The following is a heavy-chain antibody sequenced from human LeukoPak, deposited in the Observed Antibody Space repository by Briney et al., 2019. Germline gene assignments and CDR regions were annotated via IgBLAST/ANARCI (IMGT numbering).Heavy chain of an antibody. CDR1: GGSISSSSYY. Sequence: SETLSLTCTVSGGSISSSSYYWGWIRQPPGKGLEWIGSIYYSGSTYYNPSLKSRVTISVDTSKHQFSLKLSSVTAADTAVYYCARRGVAAAGRFDYWGQGTLVTVSS. J-gene: IGHJ4*02. D-gene: IGHD6-13*01. CDR2: IYYSGST. CDR3: ARRGVAAAGRFDY. V-gene: IGHV4-39*01.